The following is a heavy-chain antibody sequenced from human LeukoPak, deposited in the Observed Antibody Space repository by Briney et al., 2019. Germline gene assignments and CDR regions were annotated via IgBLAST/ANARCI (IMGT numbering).Heavy chain of an antibody. CDR3: AELGITMIGGV. CDR1: GFSFSSTF. V-gene: IGHV3-48*04. J-gene: IGHJ6*04. Sequence: GGSLRLSCATSGFSFSSTFLNWVRQAPGKGLEWVSYISSSGSTIYYADSVKGRFTISRDNAKNSLYLQMNSLRAEDTAVYYCAELGITMIGGVWGKGTTVTISS. CDR2: ISSSGSTI. D-gene: IGHD3-10*02.